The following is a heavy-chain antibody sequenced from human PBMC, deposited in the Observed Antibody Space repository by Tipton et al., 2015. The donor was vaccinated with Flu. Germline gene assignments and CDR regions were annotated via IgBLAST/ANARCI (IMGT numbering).Heavy chain of an antibody. CDR1: GGSITSSGYS. CDR3: ARLSFYDVDLKNFYFED. D-gene: IGHD3-10*02. V-gene: IGHV4-39*01. J-gene: IGHJ4*02. Sequence: TLSLTCTVSGGSITSSGYSWGWLRQPPGKGLEWIGSIYYNGDTYYNPSLKSRVTISVDTSKSQFSLMLRSVTAADTAIYYCARLSFYDVDLKNFYFEDWGQGTLVTVSS. CDR2: IYYNGDT.